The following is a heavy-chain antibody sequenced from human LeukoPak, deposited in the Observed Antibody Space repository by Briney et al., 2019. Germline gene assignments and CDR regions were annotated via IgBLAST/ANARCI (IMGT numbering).Heavy chain of an antibody. CDR1: GGSFSGYY. D-gene: IGHD3-22*01. V-gene: IGHV4-34*01. J-gene: IGHJ4*02. CDR3: ARGSAYYDSSGFDY. Sequence: PSETLSLTCAVYGGSFSGYYWSWIRHPPGKGLEWIGEINHSGSTNYNPSLKSRVTISVDTSKNQFSLKLSSVTAADTAVYYCARGSAYYDSSGFDYWGQGTLVTVSS. CDR2: INHSGST.